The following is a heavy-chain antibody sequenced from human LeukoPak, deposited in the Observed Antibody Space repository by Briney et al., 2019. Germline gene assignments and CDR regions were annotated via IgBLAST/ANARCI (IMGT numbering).Heavy chain of an antibody. V-gene: IGHV3-33*01. CDR1: GFTFSSYG. D-gene: IGHD3-9*01. CDR3: AREGRYDILTPPFDY. CDR2: IWYDGSNK. J-gene: IGHJ4*02. Sequence: PGGSLRLSCAASGFTFSSYGMHWVRQAPGKGLEWVAVIWYDGSNKYYADSVKGRFTISRDNSKNTLYLQMNSLRAEDTAVYYCAREGRYDILTPPFDYWGQGTLVTVSS.